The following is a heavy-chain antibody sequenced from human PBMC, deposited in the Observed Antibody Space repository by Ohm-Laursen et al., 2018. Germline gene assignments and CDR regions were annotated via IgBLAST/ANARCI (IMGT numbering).Heavy chain of an antibody. CDR1: GDSMNNYY. V-gene: IGHV4-4*07. CDR2: IYSSGTT. CDR3: ARGRGYGGNLGY. Sequence: TLSLTCLVSGDSMNNYYWTWIRQPAGKGLEWIGRIYSSGTTNYNPSLKSRVTMSVDTSKNQFSLKLSSVTAADTAVYYCARGRGYGGNLGYWGQGTLVTVSS. D-gene: IGHD4-23*01. J-gene: IGHJ4*02.